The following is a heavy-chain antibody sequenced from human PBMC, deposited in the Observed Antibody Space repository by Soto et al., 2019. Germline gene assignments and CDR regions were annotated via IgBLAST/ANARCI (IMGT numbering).Heavy chain of an antibody. V-gene: IGHV4-61*03. CDR2: ISYTGRT. J-gene: IGHJ6*02. CDR1: GDSVTSGSYY. CDR3: AREWGLLPYYVMNV. Sequence: SETLSLTCIVSGDSVTSGSYYWTWLRQPPGKGLEWIGYISYTGRTKYNPSLQSRVTISVDTSKNDFSLDLSSVTAADTAVYFCAREWGLLPYYVMNVWGHGTAVTVSS. D-gene: IGHD7-27*01.